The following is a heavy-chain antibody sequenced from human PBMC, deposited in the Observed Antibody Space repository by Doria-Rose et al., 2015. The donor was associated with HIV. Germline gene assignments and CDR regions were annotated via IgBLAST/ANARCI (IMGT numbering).Heavy chain of an antibody. V-gene: IGHV3-21*01. D-gene: IGHD3-10*01. J-gene: IGHJ4*02. CDR2: ISSTSAYI. CDR3: ATGVTLDY. CDR1: LVTFRDPR. Sequence: VQLVQSTVVLVWPERSLRLPCTTSLVTFRDPRVSLVCQTPWDGLECVSSISSTSAYINYADSVRGRFTISRDNARNSLYLQMDSLRAEDTAIYYCATGVTLDYWGQGTLVTVSS.